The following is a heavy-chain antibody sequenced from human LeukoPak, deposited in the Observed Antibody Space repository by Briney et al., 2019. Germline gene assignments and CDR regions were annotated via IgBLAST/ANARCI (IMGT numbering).Heavy chain of an antibody. J-gene: IGHJ4*02. CDR2: IRGGGGGT. CDR3: AKSSYYDSSGYYREYYFDY. CDR1: GFTFSSYA. Sequence: PGGSLRLPCAASGFTFSSYAMSWVRQAPGKGLEWVSAIRGGGGGTHYADSVKGRFTISRDNSKNTLYLQMSSLRAGDTAVYYCAKSSYYDSSGYYREYYFDYWGQGTLVTVSS. D-gene: IGHD3-22*01. V-gene: IGHV3-23*01.